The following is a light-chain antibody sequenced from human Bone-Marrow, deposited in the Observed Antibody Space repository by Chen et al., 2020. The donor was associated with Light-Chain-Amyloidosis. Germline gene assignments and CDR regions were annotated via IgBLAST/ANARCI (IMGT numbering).Light chain of an antibody. CDR1: DLPTKY. V-gene: IGLV3-25*03. CDR3: QSADSSGTYEVM. J-gene: IGLJ3*02. Sequence: SYELTQPPPVSVSPGQTDRITCPGADLPTKYAYWYQEKPGQAPVLVIHSDTERHSGLFVLFSDSSSGTTTTLTISGVQAEDEADYHCQSADSSGTYEVMFGGGTKLTVL. CDR2: SDT.